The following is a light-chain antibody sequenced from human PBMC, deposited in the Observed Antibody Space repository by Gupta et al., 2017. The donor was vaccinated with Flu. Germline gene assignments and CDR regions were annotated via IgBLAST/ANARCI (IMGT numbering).Light chain of an antibody. Sequence: EVVMTQSPATLSVSPGERGTLSCRASQSVGMYLAWYQQKLGQAPRLLIYGASTRATDIPGRFSGSGSGTEFTLTISTLQSEDVAVYFCQQDDNWPPYTFGQGTKLEIK. V-gene: IGKV3-15*01. CDR3: QQDDNWPPYT. CDR2: GAS. CDR1: QSVGMY. J-gene: IGKJ2*01.